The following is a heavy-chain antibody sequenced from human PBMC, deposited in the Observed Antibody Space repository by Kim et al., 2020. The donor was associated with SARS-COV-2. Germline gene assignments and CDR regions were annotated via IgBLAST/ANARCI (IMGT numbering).Heavy chain of an antibody. V-gene: IGHV3-64D*06. CDR1: GFTFSSYA. J-gene: IGHJ4*02. Sequence: GGSLRLSCSASGFTFSSYAMHWVRQAPGKGLEYVSAISSNGGSTYYADSVKGRFTISRDNSKNTLYLQMSSLRAEDTAVYYCVEDRVNAVVGATLGFDYWGQGTLVTVSS. D-gene: IGHD1-26*01. CDR2: ISSNGGST. CDR3: VEDRVNAVVGATLGFDY.